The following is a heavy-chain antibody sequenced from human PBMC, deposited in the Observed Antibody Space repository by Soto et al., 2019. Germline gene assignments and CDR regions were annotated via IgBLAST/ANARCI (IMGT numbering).Heavy chain of an antibody. CDR1: GGSFSGYY. D-gene: IGHD2-2*01. J-gene: IGHJ5*02. Sequence: SETVSLTCAVYGGSFSGYYWSWIRQPPGKGLEWIGEINHSGSTNYNPSLKSRVTISVDTSKNQFSLKLSSVTAADTAVYYCARGLTVVVVPAARWFDPWGQGTLVTVSS. V-gene: IGHV4-34*01. CDR2: INHSGST. CDR3: ARGLTVVVVPAARWFDP.